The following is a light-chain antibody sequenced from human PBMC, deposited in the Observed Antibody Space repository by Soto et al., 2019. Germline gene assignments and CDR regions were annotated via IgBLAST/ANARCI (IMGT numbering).Light chain of an antibody. CDR2: DAS. CDR3: QQYHSLPPT. CDR1: QDISNF. Sequence: DIQMTQSPSSLSASVGDRVTITCQASQDISNFLSWYQHKPGKAPKLLIYDASDLETGVPSRFSGSGSGTHFALTISGLQPEDFAIYFCQQYHSLPPTFGRGTKLEIK. V-gene: IGKV1-33*01. J-gene: IGKJ2*01.